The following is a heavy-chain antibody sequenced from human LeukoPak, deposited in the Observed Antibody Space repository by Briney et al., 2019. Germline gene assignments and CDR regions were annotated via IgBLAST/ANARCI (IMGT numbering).Heavy chain of an antibody. CDR3: ARTVTMEWYFDL. J-gene: IGHJ2*01. V-gene: IGHV3-53*01. Sequence: GGSLRLSCAASGLTVSSNYVSWVRQAPGKGLEWVSVIYSGGSTYYADSVKGRFTISRDNSKNTLYLQMNSLRAEDTAVYYCARTVTMEWYFDLWGRGTLVTVSS. D-gene: IGHD4-17*01. CDR2: IYSGGST. CDR1: GLTVSSNY.